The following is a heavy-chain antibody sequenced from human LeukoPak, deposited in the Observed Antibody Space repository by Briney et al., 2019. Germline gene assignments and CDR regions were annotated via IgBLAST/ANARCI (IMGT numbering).Heavy chain of an antibody. CDR3: AKDPGRLSYGYHGHCDY. D-gene: IGHD5-18*01. J-gene: IGHJ4*02. CDR2: IRYDGSNK. CDR1: GFTFSSYG. V-gene: IGHV3-30*02. Sequence: GGSLRLSCAASGFTFSSYGMHWVRQAPGKGLEWVAFIRYDGSNKYYADSVKGRFTISRDNSKNTLYLQMNSLRAEDTAVYYCAKDPGRLSYGYHGHCDYWGQGTLVSVSS.